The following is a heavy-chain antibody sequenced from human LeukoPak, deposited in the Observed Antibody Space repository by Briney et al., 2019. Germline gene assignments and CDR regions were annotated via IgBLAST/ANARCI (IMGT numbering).Heavy chain of an antibody. J-gene: IGHJ4*02. CDR1: GGSISSYY. CDR3: ARWGRGGYDGTFDY. V-gene: IGHV4-59*08. Sequence: SETLSLTCTVSGGSISSYYWSWIRQPPGKGLEWIGYIYYSGSTNYNPSLKSRVTISVDTSKNQFSLKLSSVTAADTAVYYCARWGRGGYDGTFDYWGQGTLVTVSS. D-gene: IGHD5-12*01. CDR2: IYYSGST.